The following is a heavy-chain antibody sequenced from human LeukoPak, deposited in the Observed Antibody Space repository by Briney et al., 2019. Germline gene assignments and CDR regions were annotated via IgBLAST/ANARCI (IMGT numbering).Heavy chain of an antibody. D-gene: IGHD2-15*01. CDR1: GGTFSSYA. CDR2: IIPIFGTA. CDR3: ARDGSAGMGGAFDI. Sequence: SVKVSCKASGGTFSSYAISWVRQAPGQGLEWMGGIIPIFGTANYAQKFQGRVTITADESTSTAYMELSSLRSEDTAVYYCARDGSAGMGGAFDIWGQGTMVTVSS. V-gene: IGHV1-69*01. J-gene: IGHJ3*02.